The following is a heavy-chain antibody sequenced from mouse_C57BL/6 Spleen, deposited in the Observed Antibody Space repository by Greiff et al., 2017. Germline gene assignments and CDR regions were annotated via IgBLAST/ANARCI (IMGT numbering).Heavy chain of an antibody. V-gene: IGHV7-3*01. CDR3: ARYPPGGTVVAVYWYFDV. D-gene: IGHD1-1*01. CDR2: IRNKANGYTT. J-gene: IGHJ1*03. CDR1: GFTFTDYY. Sequence: DVMLVESGGGLVQPGGSLSLSCAASGFTFTDYYMSWVRQPPGKALEWLGFIRNKANGYTTEYSESVKGRFTISRDNSQSILYLQMNALRAEDSATDYCARYPPGGTVVAVYWYFDVWGTGTTVTVSS.